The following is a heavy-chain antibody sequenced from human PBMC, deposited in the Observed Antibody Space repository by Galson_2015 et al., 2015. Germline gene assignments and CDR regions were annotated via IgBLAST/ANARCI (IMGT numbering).Heavy chain of an antibody. D-gene: IGHD5-18*01. CDR1: GGTFSSYA. CDR3: ARGGGYRYGSHAAFDI. V-gene: IGHV1-69*13. CDR2: ISTIFGTA. Sequence: SVKVSCKASGGTFSSYAISWVRQAPGQGLEWMGGISTIFGTANYAQKFQGRVTITADESTSTAYMELSSLRSEDTAVYYCARGGGYRYGSHAAFDIWGQGTMVTVSS. J-gene: IGHJ3*02.